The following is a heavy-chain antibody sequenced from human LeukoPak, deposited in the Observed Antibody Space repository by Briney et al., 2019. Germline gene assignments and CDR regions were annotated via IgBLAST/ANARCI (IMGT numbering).Heavy chain of an antibody. CDR1: GFTFDDYA. D-gene: IGHD3-22*01. V-gene: IGHV3-9*03. CDR2: ISWNSGSI. CDR3: AKVNYYDSSGSIYYFDY. Sequence: LRLSCAASGFTFDDYAMHWVRQAPGKGLEWVSGISWNSGSIGYADSVKGRFTISRDNAKNPLYLQMNSLRAEDMALYYCAKVNYYDSSGSIYYFDYWGQGTLVTVSS. J-gene: IGHJ4*02.